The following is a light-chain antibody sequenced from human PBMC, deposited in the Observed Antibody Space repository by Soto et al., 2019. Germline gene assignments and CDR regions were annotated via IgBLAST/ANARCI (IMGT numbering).Light chain of an antibody. CDR3: QQYNSWPSWA. CDR1: QSVSTN. J-gene: IGKJ1*01. CDR2: GAS. Sequence: EIVMTQSPATLSVSPGERATLSCRASQSVSTNLAWYQQKPGQAPRLLIYGASTRATDIPARFSGSGSGTEFTLTISSLQSEDVAVYYCQQYNSWPSWAFGQGTKVEI. V-gene: IGKV3-15*01.